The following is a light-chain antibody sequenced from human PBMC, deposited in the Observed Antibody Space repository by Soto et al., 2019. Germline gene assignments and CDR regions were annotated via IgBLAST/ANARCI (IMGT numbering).Light chain of an antibody. CDR2: GSS. Sequence: EIVLTHSLATLSVSPCERATLSSRATETVSTNLAWFQRKAGQPPRLLIYGSSTRATGVPDRFSGSGSGTEFALIISSLQSEDVAVYYCQQYSNWPPAITFGQGTRLEIK. CDR3: QQYSNWPPAIT. V-gene: IGKV3-15*01. J-gene: IGKJ5*01. CDR1: ETVSTN.